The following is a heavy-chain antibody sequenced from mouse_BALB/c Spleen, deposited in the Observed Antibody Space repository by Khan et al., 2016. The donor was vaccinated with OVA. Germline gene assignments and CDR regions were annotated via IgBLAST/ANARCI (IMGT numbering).Heavy chain of an antibody. V-gene: IGHV2-9*02. J-gene: IGHJ4*01. D-gene: IGHD2-4*01. CDR2: IWTGGNT. CDR3: ARDRLRLAMDY. CDR1: GFSLTSYG. Sequence: QVQLKESGPGLVAPSQSLSITCTVSGFSLTSYGVHWVRQPPGKGLEWLGVIWTGGNTNYKSALMSRLSISSDNSTSQVFLKMNSLQTADAAMYYCARDRLRLAMDYWGQGTSVTVSS.